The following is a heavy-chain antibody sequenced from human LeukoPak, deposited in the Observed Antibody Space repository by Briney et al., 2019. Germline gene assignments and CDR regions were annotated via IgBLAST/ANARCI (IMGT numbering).Heavy chain of an antibody. V-gene: IGHV3-21*01. CDR1: GFTFGSYS. Sequence: GGSLRLSCAASGFTFGSYSMNWVRQATGKGLEWVSSISSSSSYIYYADSVKGRFTISRDNAKNSLYLQMNSLRAEDTAVYYCARSSPHCSSTSCYNDAFDIWGQGTMVTVSS. CDR2: ISSSSSYI. D-gene: IGHD2-2*02. J-gene: IGHJ3*02. CDR3: ARSSPHCSSTSCYNDAFDI.